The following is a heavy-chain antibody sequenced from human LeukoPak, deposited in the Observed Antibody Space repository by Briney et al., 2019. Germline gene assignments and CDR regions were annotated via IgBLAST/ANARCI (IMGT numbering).Heavy chain of an antibody. CDR2: IRSKTDGGTT. V-gene: IGHV3-15*01. D-gene: IGHD2/OR15-2a*01. CDR3: TTGIRGD. J-gene: IGHJ4*02. Sequence: GGSLRLSCAASGFFVSNAWMTWVRQAPGKGLEWVGRIRSKTDGGTTDYAAPVKGRFTISRDDSNNTLYLQMNSLKTKDTAVYYCTTGIRGDWGQGTLVTVSS. CDR1: GFFVSNAW.